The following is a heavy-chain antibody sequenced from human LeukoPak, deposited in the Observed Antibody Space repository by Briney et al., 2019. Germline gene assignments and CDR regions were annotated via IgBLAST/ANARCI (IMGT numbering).Heavy chain of an antibody. D-gene: IGHD1-14*01. CDR3: ASRSTTNRARY. CDR2: INPSSGGT. CDR1: GYTFTGYY. Sequence: ASVKVSCKASGYTFTGYYMHWVRQAPGQGLEWMGCINPSSGGTNYAQKFQGRVTMTRDTSINTPYMELTRLRSKDTAVYYCASRSTTNRARYWVQGTQLTVP. V-gene: IGHV1-2*02. J-gene: IGHJ4*02.